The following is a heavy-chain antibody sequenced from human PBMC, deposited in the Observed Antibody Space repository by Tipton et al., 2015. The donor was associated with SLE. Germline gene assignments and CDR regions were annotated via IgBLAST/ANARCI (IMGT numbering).Heavy chain of an antibody. CDR3: ARAPYTMVRGDNFDY. V-gene: IGHV1-18*01. CDR1: GYTFTSYG. CDR2: ISAYNGNT. Sequence: QLVQSGAEVKKPGASVKVSCKASGYTFTSYGISWVRLAPGQGLEWMGWISAYNGNTNYAQKLQGRVTMTTDTSTSTAYMELRSLRSDDTAVYYCARAPYTMVRGDNFDYWGQGTLVTVSS. D-gene: IGHD3-10*01. J-gene: IGHJ4*02.